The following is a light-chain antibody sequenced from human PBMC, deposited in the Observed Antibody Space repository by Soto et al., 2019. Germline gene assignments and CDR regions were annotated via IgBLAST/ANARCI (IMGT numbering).Light chain of an antibody. Sequence: EIVLTQSPGTLSLSPGERATLSCRASQSVRINYLAWYQQKPGQAPRLLSYGASSRAPGIPDRFSGSGSGTDFTLTISRLEPEDFAVYYCQQYGRSPLTFGGGTKVEIK. V-gene: IGKV3-20*01. J-gene: IGKJ4*01. CDR2: GAS. CDR1: QSVRINY. CDR3: QQYGRSPLT.